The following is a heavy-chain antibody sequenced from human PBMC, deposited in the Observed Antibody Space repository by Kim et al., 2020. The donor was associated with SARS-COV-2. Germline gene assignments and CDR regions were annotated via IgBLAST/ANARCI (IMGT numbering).Heavy chain of an antibody. D-gene: IGHD2-15*01. CDR1: RYTFSRYW. CDR3: SRKATMVGGTPPIDY. J-gene: IGHJ4*01. CDR2: IDQHGGAK. Sequence: GSLRLSCVDSRYTFSRYWMTWVRQAPGKGLEWVANIDQHGGAKYYVDSVRGRFNISRDNAKNSLYLQPNSLRVEDPAAYYLSRKATMVGGTPPIDYLG. V-gene: IGHV3-7*03.